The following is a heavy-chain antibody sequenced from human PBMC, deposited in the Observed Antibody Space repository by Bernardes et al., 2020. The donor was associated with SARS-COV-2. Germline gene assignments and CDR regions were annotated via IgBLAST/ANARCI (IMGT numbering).Heavy chain of an antibody. D-gene: IGHD2-15*01. CDR3: ARDFGGNYDY. CDR2: INEDGRII. V-gene: IGHV3-74*01. CDR1: GFSVSAYW. Sequence: GGSLRLSCAASGFSVSAYWMHWVRQVPGEGLVWVSRINEDGRIINYADSVKGRFTIYRDIADNTLYLQMNSLRIEDTAIYYCARDFGGNYDYWGQGTLVTVSS. J-gene: IGHJ4*02.